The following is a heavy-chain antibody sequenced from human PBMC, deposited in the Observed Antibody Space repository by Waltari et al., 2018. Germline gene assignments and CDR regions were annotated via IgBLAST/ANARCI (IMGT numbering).Heavy chain of an antibody. V-gene: IGHV3-21*01. CDR1: VFGFNIYG. CDR2: VSGTTSYR. Sequence: DVQLVESGGGLVKPGGSLRLSCGASVFGFNIYGMNWVRQSPGKGLEWVALVSGTTSYRYYADSVKGRFTVSRDSAKTSVYLQMDSLRVEDTAVYYCARGVFDSWGQGTLVTVSS. CDR3: ARGVFDS. J-gene: IGHJ5*01.